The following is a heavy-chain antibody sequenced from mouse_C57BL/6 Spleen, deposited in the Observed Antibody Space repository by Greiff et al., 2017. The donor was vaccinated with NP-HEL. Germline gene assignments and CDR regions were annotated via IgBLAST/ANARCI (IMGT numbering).Heavy chain of an antibody. CDR3: ARENYGNYGYFDY. CDR1: GYSITSGYI. D-gene: IGHD2-1*01. V-gene: IGHV3-6*01. CDR2: ISYDGSN. Sequence: EVKLQESGPGLVKPSQSLSLTCSVTGYSITSGYIWNWIRQLPGNQQEWMGYISYDGSNNYNPSLKNRIPITRDTSKNQFFLKLNSVTTEDTATXYCARENYGNYGYFDYWGQGTTLTVSS. J-gene: IGHJ2*01.